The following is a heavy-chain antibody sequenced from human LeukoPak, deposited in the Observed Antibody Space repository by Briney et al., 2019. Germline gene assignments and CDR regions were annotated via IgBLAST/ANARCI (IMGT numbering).Heavy chain of an antibody. J-gene: IGHJ3*02. V-gene: IGHV3-53*01. D-gene: IGHD3-10*01. CDR2: IYSGGST. CDR1: RFTVSSNY. Sequence: GGSQRLSCAASRFTVSSNYMSWVRHAEEGGLEWVSVIYSGGSTYYADSVKGRFTISRDNSKNALYLQMNSLRAEDTAVYYCARALLSHSDAFDIWGQGTMVTVSS. CDR3: ARALLSHSDAFDI.